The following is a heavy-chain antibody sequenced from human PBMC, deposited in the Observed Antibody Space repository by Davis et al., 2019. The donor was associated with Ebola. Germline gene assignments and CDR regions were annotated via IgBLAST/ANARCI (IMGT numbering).Heavy chain of an antibody. Sequence: GESLKISCKGSGYSFPSYWIAWVRQMPGKGLEWMGIIYPGDSVTRYSPSFQGQVTISADKSISTAYLQWSSLEASDSAMYYCARRQIVATNPFDYWGQGTLVTVSS. J-gene: IGHJ4*02. D-gene: IGHD5-12*01. CDR3: ARRQIVATNPFDY. V-gene: IGHV5-51*01. CDR2: IYPGDSVT. CDR1: GYSFPSYW.